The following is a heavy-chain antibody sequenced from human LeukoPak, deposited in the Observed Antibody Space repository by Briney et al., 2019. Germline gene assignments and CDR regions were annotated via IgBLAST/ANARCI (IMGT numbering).Heavy chain of an antibody. CDR1: GDSIGSKDYY. CDR2: IYYTGHT. CDR3: ARGRNGIAAPFWGNWFDP. Sequence: SETLSPTCTVSGDSIGSKDYYWGWIRQSPGKGLEWIGSIYYTGHTYYNPSLKSRVTISVDTSKNQFSLKLTSVTAADTAVYYCARGRNGIAAPFWGNWFDPWGQGTLVTVSS. D-gene: IGHD2-15*01. V-gene: IGHV4-39*01. J-gene: IGHJ5*02.